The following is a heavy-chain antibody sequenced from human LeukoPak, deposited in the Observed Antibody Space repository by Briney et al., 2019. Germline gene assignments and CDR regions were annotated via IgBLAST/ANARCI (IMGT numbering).Heavy chain of an antibody. V-gene: IGHV4-34*01. D-gene: IGHD3-10*01. Sequence: SETLSLTCAVYGGSFSGYYWSWIRQPPGKGLEWIGEINHSGSTNYNPSLKSRVTISVDTSKNQFSLKLSSVTAADTAVYYCASITMVRAHPWGQGTLVTVSS. CDR3: ASITMVRAHP. J-gene: IGHJ5*02. CDR1: GGSFSGYY. CDR2: INHSGST.